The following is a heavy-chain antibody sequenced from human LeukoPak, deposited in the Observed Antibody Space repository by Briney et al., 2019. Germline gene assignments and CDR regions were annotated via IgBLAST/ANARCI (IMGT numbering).Heavy chain of an antibody. CDR3: ARDDTHYDTSGSFYDAFDI. CDR1: GFTFSSYN. Sequence: PGGSLRLSCAASGFTFSSYNMNWVRQAPGKGLEWVSSISSSSSYIYYADSVKGRFTISRDNAKKSLYLQMNSLRVGDTAVYYCARDDTHYDTSGSFYDAFDIWGQGTMVTVSS. CDR2: ISSSSSYI. D-gene: IGHD3-22*01. J-gene: IGHJ3*02. V-gene: IGHV3-21*01.